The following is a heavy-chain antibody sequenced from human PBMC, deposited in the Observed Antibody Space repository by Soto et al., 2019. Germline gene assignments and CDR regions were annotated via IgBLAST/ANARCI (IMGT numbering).Heavy chain of an antibody. V-gene: IGHV1-69*12. Sequence: QVQLVQSGAEVKKPGSSVKVSCKASGGTFSSYAISWVRQAPGQGLEWMGGIIPIFGTANYAQKFQGRVTITADESTSTAYMELSSLRSDDTAVYYCAREGIAVDGTSGGWFDPWGQGTLLTVSS. D-gene: IGHD6-19*01. J-gene: IGHJ5*02. CDR3: AREGIAVDGTSGGWFDP. CDR2: IIPIFGTA. CDR1: GGTFSSYA.